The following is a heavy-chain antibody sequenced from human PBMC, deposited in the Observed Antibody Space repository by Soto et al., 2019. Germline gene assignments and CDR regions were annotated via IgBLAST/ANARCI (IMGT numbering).Heavy chain of an antibody. V-gene: IGHV4-39*01. Sequence: QLQLQESGPGLVKPSETLSLTCTVSGGSISSSSYYWGWIRQPPGKGLEWIGSIYYSGSTYYNPSLKSRGTISVDTSKNQFSLKVSSVTAADTAVYYCARIPSYDFWSGNGWFDPWGQGTLVTVSS. D-gene: IGHD3-3*01. J-gene: IGHJ5*02. CDR1: GGSISSSSYY. CDR2: IYYSGST. CDR3: ARIPSYDFWSGNGWFDP.